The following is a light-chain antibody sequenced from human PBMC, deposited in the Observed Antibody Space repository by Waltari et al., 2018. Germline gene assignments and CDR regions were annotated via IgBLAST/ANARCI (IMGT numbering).Light chain of an antibody. CDR1: SRDFGGYNY. CDR3: GSYAGSYTFRF. Sequence: QFALTQPRSVSGSPGQAVTLSCIGNSRDFGGYNYISWYQQFPGKAPKLIIYDVNKRPSGVPDRFSGSKSGNTAALTISGLQADDEADYYCGSYAGSYTFRFFGGGTKLTVL. J-gene: IGLJ2*01. V-gene: IGLV2-11*01. CDR2: DVN.